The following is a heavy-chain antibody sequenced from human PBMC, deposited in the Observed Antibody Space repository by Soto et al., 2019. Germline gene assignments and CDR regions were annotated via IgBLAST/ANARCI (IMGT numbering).Heavy chain of an antibody. CDR1: GYTFTSYG. V-gene: IGHV1-18*01. J-gene: IGHJ6*03. CDR2: ISAYNGNT. D-gene: IGHD2-2*01. Sequence: ASVKVSCKASGYTFTSYGISWVRQAPGQGLEWMGWISAYNGNTNYAQKLQGRVTMTTDTSTSTAYMELRSLRSDDTAVHYCARDIVVVPAATGYYYMDVWGKGTTVTVSS. CDR3: ARDIVVVPAATGYYYMDV.